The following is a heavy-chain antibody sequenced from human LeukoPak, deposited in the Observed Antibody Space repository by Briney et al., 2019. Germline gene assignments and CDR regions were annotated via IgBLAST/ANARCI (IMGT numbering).Heavy chain of an antibody. CDR1: GFTFSNSW. CDR3: ASRYCTGVNCFAASYMCMDV. V-gene: IGHV3-7*01. J-gene: IGHJ6*03. CDR2: IKQDGSEK. Sequence: GGSLRLSCAGSGFTFSNSWMGWVRQAPGKGLEWVANIKQDGSEKNYVDSVKGRFTISRDNADNSLYLEMTNLRVEDTAVYFCASRYCTGVNCFAASYMCMDVWGKGTTVTVSS. D-gene: IGHD2-8*02.